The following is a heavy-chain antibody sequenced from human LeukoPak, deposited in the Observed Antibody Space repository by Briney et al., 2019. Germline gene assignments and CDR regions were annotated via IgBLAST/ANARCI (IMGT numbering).Heavy chain of an antibody. D-gene: IGHD2-15*01. Sequence: GGSLRLPCAASGFTLSDHYMSWIRQAPGKGLEWVSSISSSGSSISYADSVKGRFTISRDNAKNSLYLQMNSLRAEDTAMYYCANYWWPDAFDIWGQGTVVTVSS. J-gene: IGHJ3*02. CDR1: GFTLSDHY. V-gene: IGHV3-11*04. CDR2: ISSSGSSI. CDR3: ANYWWPDAFDI.